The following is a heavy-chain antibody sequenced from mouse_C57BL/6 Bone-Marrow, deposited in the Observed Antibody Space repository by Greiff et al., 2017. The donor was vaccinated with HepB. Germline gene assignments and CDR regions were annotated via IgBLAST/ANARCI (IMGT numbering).Heavy chain of an antibody. V-gene: IGHV2-2*01. CDR3: DSQVEAWFAY. CDR2: IWSGGST. D-gene: IGHD1-1*01. CDR1: GFSLTSYG. J-gene: IGHJ3*01. Sequence: VMLVESGPGLVQPSQSLSITCTVSGFSLTSYGVHWVRQSPGKGLEWLGVIWSGGSTDYNAAFISRLSISKDKSKSQVFFKINSLQADDTAIYYCDSQVEAWFAYWGQGTLVTVSA.